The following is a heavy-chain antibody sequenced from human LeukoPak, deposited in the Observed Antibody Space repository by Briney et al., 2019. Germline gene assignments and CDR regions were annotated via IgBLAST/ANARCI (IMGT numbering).Heavy chain of an antibody. CDR1: GYTFTSYD. D-gene: IGHD3-10*01. CDR2: MNPNSGNT. CDR3: ARSLGFGELLSLDY. V-gene: IGHV1-8*03. Sequence: ASVKVSCKASGYTFTSYDINWVRQATGQGPEWMGWMNPNSGNTGYAQKFQGRVTITRNTSISTAYMELSSLRSEDTAVYYCARSLGFGELLSLDYWGQGTLVTVSS. J-gene: IGHJ4*02.